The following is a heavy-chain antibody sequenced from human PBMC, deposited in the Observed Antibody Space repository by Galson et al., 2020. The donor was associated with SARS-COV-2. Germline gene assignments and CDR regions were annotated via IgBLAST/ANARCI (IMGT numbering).Heavy chain of an antibody. V-gene: IGHV3-30*04. Sequence: GESLKISCTASGFTFSSYAMHWVHQAPGKGLEWVAVISYDGSNKYYADSVKGRFTISRDNSKNTLCLQMNSLRVEDTAVYYCATGRGYYDSSGYYTLDYWGQGTLVTVSS. D-gene: IGHD3-22*01. J-gene: IGHJ4*02. CDR1: GFTFSSYA. CDR2: ISYDGSNK. CDR3: ATGRGYYDSSGYYTLDY.